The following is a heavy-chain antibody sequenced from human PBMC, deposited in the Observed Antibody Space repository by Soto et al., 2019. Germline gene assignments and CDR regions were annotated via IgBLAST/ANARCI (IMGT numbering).Heavy chain of an antibody. Sequence: SETLSLTCTVSGSSINSSGYYWGWIRQPPGKGLEWIGSMFYGVSTYYNPSLKSRVTVSVDTSKNQFSLNLRSVTAADTAVYYCARLPSRHLVDYWGQGTLVAVSS. J-gene: IGHJ4*02. CDR1: GSSINSSGYY. V-gene: IGHV4-39*01. D-gene: IGHD3-3*02. CDR2: MFYGVST. CDR3: ARLPSRHLVDY.